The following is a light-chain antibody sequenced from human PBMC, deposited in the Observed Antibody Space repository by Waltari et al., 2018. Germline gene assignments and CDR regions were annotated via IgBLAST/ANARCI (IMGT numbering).Light chain of an antibody. Sequence: QSALTQPAPVSGSPGHSITMSCAATSTDIGGCNFLSWYQHHPGKTPKLFIYDVTNRPSGVSNRFSGSKTVNTAYLTISGLRAEDEADYYCSSYTSSITVIFGGGTKVTVL. CDR2: DVT. CDR3: SSYTSSITVI. V-gene: IGLV2-14*03. J-gene: IGLJ2*01. CDR1: STDIGGCNF.